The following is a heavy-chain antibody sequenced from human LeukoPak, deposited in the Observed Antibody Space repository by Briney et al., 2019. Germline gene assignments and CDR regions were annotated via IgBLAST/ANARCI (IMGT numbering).Heavy chain of an antibody. J-gene: IGHJ4*02. Sequence: ASVKVSCKASGYTFTGYYMHWVRQAPGQGLEWMGWINPNSGGTNYAQKFQGRVTMTRDTSISTAYMELRSLRSDDTAVYYCASTVELGGGNSFAGLDYWGQGTLVTVSS. D-gene: IGHD4-23*01. V-gene: IGHV1-2*02. CDR2: INPNSGGT. CDR1: GYTFTGYY. CDR3: ASTVELGGGNSFAGLDY.